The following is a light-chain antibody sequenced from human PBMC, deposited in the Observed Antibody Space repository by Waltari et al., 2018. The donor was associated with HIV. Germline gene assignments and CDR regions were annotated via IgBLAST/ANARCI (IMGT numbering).Light chain of an antibody. CDR2: ATS. J-gene: IGKJ1*01. CDR3: QQANSFPWT. Sequence: DIQMTQSPSSVSASVGDRVTITCRASQNIYNWLTWYQQKPGKAPKLLIYATSNLQSGVPSRFTGSGSGTVFTLTSSSLQPEDFASYFCQQANSFPWTFGQGTKVEI. V-gene: IGKV1-12*01. CDR1: QNIYNW.